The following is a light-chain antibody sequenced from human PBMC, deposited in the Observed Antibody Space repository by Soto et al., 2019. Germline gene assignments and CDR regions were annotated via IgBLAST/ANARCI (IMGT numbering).Light chain of an antibody. Sequence: EIVLTQSPGTLSLSPGERATLSCRASQSVSSSYFAWYQKKPGQAPRLLIYGASSRATGIPDRFSGSGSGTDFTLSISRLEPEDFAVYYCQQYDRTPNTFGQGTKLEIK. CDR1: QSVSSSY. CDR2: GAS. J-gene: IGKJ2*01. V-gene: IGKV3-20*01. CDR3: QQYDRTPNT.